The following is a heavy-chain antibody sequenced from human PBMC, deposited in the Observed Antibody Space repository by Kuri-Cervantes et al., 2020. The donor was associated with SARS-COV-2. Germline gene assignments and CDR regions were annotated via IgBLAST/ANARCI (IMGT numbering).Heavy chain of an antibody. CDR3: ARGGGRIALFDY. V-gene: IGHV4-34*01. D-gene: IGHD6-13*01. J-gene: IGHJ4*02. Sequence: GSLRLSCAVYGGSFSGYYWSWIRQPPGKGLEWIGEINHSGSTNYNPSLKSRVTVSVDTSKNQFSLKLSSVTAADTAVYYCARGGGRIALFDYWGQGTLVTVSS. CDR2: INHSGST. CDR1: GGSFSGYY.